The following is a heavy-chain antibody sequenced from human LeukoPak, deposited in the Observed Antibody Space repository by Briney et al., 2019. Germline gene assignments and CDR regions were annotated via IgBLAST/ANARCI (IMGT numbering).Heavy chain of an antibody. D-gene: IGHD2-2*01. Sequence: SETLSLTCTVSGGSISSSSYYWGWIRQPPGKGLEWTGSIYYSGSTYYNPSLKSRVTISVDTSKNQFSLKLSSVTAADTAVYYCARQSILGYCSSTSWYGLRGWFDPWGQGTLVTVSS. V-gene: IGHV4-39*01. CDR3: ARQSILGYCSSTSWYGLRGWFDP. CDR1: GGSISSSSYY. CDR2: IYYSGST. J-gene: IGHJ5*02.